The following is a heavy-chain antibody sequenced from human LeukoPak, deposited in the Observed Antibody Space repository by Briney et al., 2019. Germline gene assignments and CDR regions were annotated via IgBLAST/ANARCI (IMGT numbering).Heavy chain of an antibody. V-gene: IGHV3-23*01. Sequence: GGSLRLSCAASGFTFSSYAMSWVRQAPGKGLEWVSAISGSGGSTYYADSVKGRFTISRDNSKNTLYLQRNSPRAEDAAVYYCAKDSSIRVLRFWAPLLSQFDHWGQGTLVTVSS. CDR2: ISGSGGST. J-gene: IGHJ4*02. CDR3: AKDSSIRVLRFWAPLLSQFDH. CDR1: GFTFSSYA. D-gene: IGHD3-3*01.